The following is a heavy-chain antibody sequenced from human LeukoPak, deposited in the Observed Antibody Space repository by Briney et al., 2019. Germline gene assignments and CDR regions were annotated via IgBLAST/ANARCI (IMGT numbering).Heavy chain of an antibody. CDR3: ARDHGITMVRGVIISPGMDV. CDR1: GGTFSSYT. D-gene: IGHD3-10*01. J-gene: IGHJ6*04. Sequence: SVKVSCKASGGTFSSYTINWVRQAPGQGLEWMGRIIPILGIANYAQKFQGRVTITADKSTSTAYMELSSLRSEDTAVYYCARDHGITMVRGVIISPGMDVWGKGTTVTVSS. CDR2: IIPILGIA. V-gene: IGHV1-69*04.